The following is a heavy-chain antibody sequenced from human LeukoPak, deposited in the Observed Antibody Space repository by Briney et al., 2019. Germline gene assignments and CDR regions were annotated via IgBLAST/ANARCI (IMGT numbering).Heavy chain of an antibody. V-gene: IGHV3-21*01. D-gene: IGHD5-24*01. CDR2: ITSTATHT. Sequence: GGSLRLSFATSGFTFSGHSMSWVRQAPGKGLEWVSSITSTATHTYYADSVKGRFTISRDNSKNTLYLQMNNLRAEDTAVYYCARAAGGDGYNDAFDIWGQGTMVTVS. CDR3: ARAAGGDGYNDAFDI. J-gene: IGHJ3*02. CDR1: GFTFSGHS.